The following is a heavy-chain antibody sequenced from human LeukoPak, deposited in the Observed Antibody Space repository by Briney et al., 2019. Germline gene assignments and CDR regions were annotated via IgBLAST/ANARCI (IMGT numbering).Heavy chain of an antibody. CDR2: ISSSSSYI. J-gene: IGHJ3*02. CDR1: GFTFSSYS. D-gene: IGHD1/OR15-1a*01. CDR3: AKTKSPFLPQEAFDI. Sequence: KSGGSLRLSCAASGFTFSSYSMNWVRQAPGKGLEWVSSISSSSSYIYYADSVKGRFAISRDNAKNSLYLQMNSLRAEDTAVYYCAKTKSPFLPQEAFDIWGQGTMVTVSS. V-gene: IGHV3-21*01.